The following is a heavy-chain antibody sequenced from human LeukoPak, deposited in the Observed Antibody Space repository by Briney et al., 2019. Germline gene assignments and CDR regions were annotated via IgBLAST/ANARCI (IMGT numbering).Heavy chain of an antibody. CDR3: ARDTDDILTGFPAGY. D-gene: IGHD3-9*01. J-gene: IGHJ4*02. V-gene: IGHV1-18*01. CDR2: ISAYNGNT. CDR1: GYTFTSYG. Sequence: GASVKVTCKASGYTFTSYGISWVRQAPGQGLEWMGWISAYNGNTNYAQKLQGRVTMTTDTSTSTAYMELRSLRSDDTAVYYCARDTDDILTGFPAGYWGQGTLVTVSS.